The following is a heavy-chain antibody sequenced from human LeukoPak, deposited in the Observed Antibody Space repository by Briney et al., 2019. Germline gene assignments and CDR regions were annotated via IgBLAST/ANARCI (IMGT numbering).Heavy chain of an antibody. Sequence: GGSLRLSCADSGFTFSSYAMSWVRQAPGKGLEWVSAVSGSGGSTYYADSVKGRFTISRDNSKNTLYLQMNSLRAEDTAVYYCAKESAGATFADLYIWGQGTLVTVSS. CDR3: AKESAGATFADLYI. J-gene: IGHJ4*02. V-gene: IGHV3-23*01. CDR1: GFTFSSYA. D-gene: IGHD1-26*01. CDR2: VSGSGGST.